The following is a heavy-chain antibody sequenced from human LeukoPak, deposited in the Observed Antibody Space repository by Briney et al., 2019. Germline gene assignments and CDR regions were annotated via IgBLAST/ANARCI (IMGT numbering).Heavy chain of an antibody. CDR3: ASPSGITIFPTGGSYFDY. V-gene: IGHV3-30-3*01. CDR2: ISYDGSNK. D-gene: IGHD3-9*01. J-gene: IGHJ4*02. Sequence: GGSLRLSCAASGFTFSSYAMHWVRQAPGKGLEWVAVISYDGSNKYYADSVKGRFTISRDNSKNTLYLQMNSLRAEDTAVYYCASPSGITIFPTGGSYFDYWGQGTLVTVSS. CDR1: GFTFSSYA.